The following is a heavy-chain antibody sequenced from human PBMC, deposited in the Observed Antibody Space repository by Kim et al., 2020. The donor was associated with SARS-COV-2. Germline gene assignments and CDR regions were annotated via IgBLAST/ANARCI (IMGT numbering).Heavy chain of an antibody. D-gene: IGHD1-1*01. CDR2: IWYDGSNK. CDR1: GFTFSSYG. V-gene: IGHV3-33*01. CDR3: ARDPGTPLYYYYMDV. Sequence: GGSLRLSCAASGFTFSSYGMHWVRHAPGKGLEWVAVIWYDGSNKYYADSVKGRFTISRDNSKNTLYLQMNSLRAEDTAVYYCARDPGTPLYYYYMDVWGKGTTVTVSS. J-gene: IGHJ6*03.